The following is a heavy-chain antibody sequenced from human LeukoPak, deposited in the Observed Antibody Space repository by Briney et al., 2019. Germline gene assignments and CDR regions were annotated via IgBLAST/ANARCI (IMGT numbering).Heavy chain of an antibody. J-gene: IGHJ4*02. CDR1: GFTFSSYG. CDR3: ARANGGSYYQGDFDY. D-gene: IGHD1-26*01. CDR2: IWYDGSNK. V-gene: IGHV3-33*01. Sequence: GGSLRLSCAASGFTFSSYGMHWVRQAPGKGLEWVAVIWYDGSNKYYADSVKGRFTISRDNSKNTLYLQMNSLRAEDTAVYYCARANGGSYYQGDFDYWGQGILVTVSS.